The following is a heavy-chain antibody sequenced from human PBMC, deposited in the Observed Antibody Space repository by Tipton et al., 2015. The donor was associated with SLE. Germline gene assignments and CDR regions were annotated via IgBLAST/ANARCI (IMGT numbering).Heavy chain of an antibody. CDR3: ARAMSPSNYYGMDV. V-gene: IGHV4-59*12. CDR1: GVSFSDYS. Sequence: TLSLTCTVSGVSFSDYSWSWVRQPPGKGLEWIGNINYSGTTYYNPSLKTRVTISVDTSKNQFSLKLSSVTAADTAVYYCARAMSPSNYYGMDVWGPGTTVTVSS. J-gene: IGHJ6*02. CDR2: INYSGTT.